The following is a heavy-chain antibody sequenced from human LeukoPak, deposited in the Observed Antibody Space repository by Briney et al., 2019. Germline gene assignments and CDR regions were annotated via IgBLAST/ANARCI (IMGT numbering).Heavy chain of an antibody. D-gene: IGHD3-3*01. J-gene: IGHJ4*02. V-gene: IGHV1-3*01. CDR3: ARGGIFFGVVYHPDY. Sequence: ASVKVSCKASGYTFTVYYMHWVRQAPGQRLEWMGWINAGNGNTKYSQKFQGRVTITRDTSASTAYMELSSLRSEDTAVYYCARGGIFFGVVYHPDYWGQGTLVTVSS. CDR2: INAGNGNT. CDR1: GYTFTVYY.